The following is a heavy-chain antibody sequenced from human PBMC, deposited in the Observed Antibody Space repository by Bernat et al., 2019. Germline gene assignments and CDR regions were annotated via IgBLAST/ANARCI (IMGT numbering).Heavy chain of an antibody. CDR3: ARNGGSGSYHN. V-gene: IGHV3-64*01. Sequence: EVQLVESGGGLVQPGGSLRLSCAASGFTFSSYAMHWFRQAPGKGLEYVSAISSNGGSTYNANSVKGRFTISRDNSKNTLYLQMGSLRAEDMAVYYCARNGGSGSYHNWGQGTLVTVSS. CDR2: ISSNGGST. J-gene: IGHJ4*02. CDR1: GFTFSSYA. D-gene: IGHD3-10*01.